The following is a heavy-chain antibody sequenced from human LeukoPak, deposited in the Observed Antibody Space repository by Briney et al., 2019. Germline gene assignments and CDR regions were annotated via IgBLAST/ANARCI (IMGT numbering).Heavy chain of an antibody. V-gene: IGHV4-59*01. D-gene: IGHD3-10*01. CDR1: GGSFSGYY. J-gene: IGHJ3*02. CDR3: ARVGYYARAFDI. Sequence: SETLSLTCAGYGGSFSGYYWSWIRQPPGKGRDWMGYIYYIGSTNYNPSLKSRVTISVDTSKKQFSLKVSSVTAADTAVYYCARVGYYARAFDIWGQGTMVTVSS. CDR2: IYYIGST.